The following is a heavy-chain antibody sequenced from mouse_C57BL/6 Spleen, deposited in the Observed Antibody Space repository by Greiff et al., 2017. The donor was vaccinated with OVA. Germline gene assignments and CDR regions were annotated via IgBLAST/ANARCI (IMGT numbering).Heavy chain of an antibody. Sequence: QVQLQQSGAELAKPGASVKLSCKASGYTFTSYWVHWVKQRPGQGLEWIGYINPSSGYTKYNQKFKDKATLTADKSSSTAYMQLSNLTYEDSAVYYCARGATVVAEEYYFDYWGQGTTLTVSS. CDR2: INPSSGYT. J-gene: IGHJ2*01. D-gene: IGHD1-1*01. CDR3: ARGATVVAEEYYFDY. V-gene: IGHV1-7*01. CDR1: GYTFTSYW.